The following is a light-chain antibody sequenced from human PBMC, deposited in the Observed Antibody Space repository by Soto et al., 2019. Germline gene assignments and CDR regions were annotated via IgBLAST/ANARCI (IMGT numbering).Light chain of an antibody. V-gene: IGKV1-39*01. CDR1: LSIGTY. CDR3: QQGCSAPQT. J-gene: IGKJ2*01. CDR2: SVF. Sequence: DIQMAQSPSSLSASVGDRVSIICRASLSIGTYLNWYQQTPGQAPRLLIHSVFTLQSGVPSRFSGSGSGTEFTLTISSLQPEDSATYYCQQGCSAPQTFGQGTKLEIK.